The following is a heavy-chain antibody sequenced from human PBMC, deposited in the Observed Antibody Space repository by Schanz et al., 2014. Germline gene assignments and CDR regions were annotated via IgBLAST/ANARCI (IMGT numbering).Heavy chain of an antibody. CDR3: STTPNFYASGTYSWFDP. D-gene: IGHD3-10*01. CDR2: IRSRTDNYAT. CDR1: GFSISDSH. J-gene: IGHJ5*02. Sequence: EVQLVESGGGLVQPGGSLTLSCEASGFSISDSHMHWVRQAPGKGLEWVGHIRSRTDNYATAYAASVKGRFTISRDDSKNTAYLHMNSLKTEDTAVYYCSTTPNFYASGTYSWFDPWGQGTRVTVSS. V-gene: IGHV3-73*01.